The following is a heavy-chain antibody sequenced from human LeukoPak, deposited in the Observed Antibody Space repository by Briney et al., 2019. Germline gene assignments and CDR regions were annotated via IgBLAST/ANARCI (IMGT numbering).Heavy chain of an antibody. J-gene: IGHJ6*03. V-gene: IGHV4-59*08. D-gene: IGHD6-19*01. CDR3: ARHIAKGGGWYETTYYYYMDV. CDR1: GGSISSYY. Sequence: PSETLSLTCTVSGGSISSYYWSWIRQPPGKGLEWIGYIYYSGSTNYNPSLKSRVTISVDTSTNQFSLKLSSVTAADTAVYYCARHIAKGGGWYETTYYYYMDVWGKRTTVTVSS. CDR2: IYYSGST.